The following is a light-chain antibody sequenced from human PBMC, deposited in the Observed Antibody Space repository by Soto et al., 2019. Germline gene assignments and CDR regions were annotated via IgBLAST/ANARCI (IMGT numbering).Light chain of an antibody. J-gene: IGLJ2*01. CDR3: SSYTTTSTLV. Sequence: QSVLTQPASVSGSPGQPITISCTGTTSDVGAYSYVSWYQQHPGKAPKLMIYDVSNRPSGVSYRFSGSKSGNTASLTISGLQAEDEADYYCSSYTTTSTLVFGRGTKLTVL. CDR2: DVS. CDR1: TSDVGAYSY. V-gene: IGLV2-14*01.